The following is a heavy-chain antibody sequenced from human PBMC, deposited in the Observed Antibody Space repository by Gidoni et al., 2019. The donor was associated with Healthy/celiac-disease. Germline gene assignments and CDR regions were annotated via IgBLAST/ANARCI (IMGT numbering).Heavy chain of an antibody. D-gene: IGHD6-19*01. V-gene: IGHV3-23*01. CDR1: GFTFSSYA. Sequence: CAASGFTFSSYALSWVRQAPGKGLEWVSAISGSGGSTYYADPVKGRFTISRDNSKNTLYLQMNSLRAEDTAVYYCAKDRERSGWYKKTPPYNPWGQGTLVTVSS. CDR3: AKDRERSGWYKKTPPYNP. CDR2: ISGSGGST. J-gene: IGHJ5*02.